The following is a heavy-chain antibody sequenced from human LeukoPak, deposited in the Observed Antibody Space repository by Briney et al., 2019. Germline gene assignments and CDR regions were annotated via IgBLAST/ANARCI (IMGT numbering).Heavy chain of an antibody. V-gene: IGHV1-8*01. CDR1: GYTFTSFD. CDR3: ARGRGWGILDS. Sequence: ASVKVSCKASGYTFTSFDIHWVRQAAGHGLEWMSWMSPNSENRGYAQKFQGRVTMTTDTSIDTAYMELSSLTFDDTAIYYCARGRGWGILDSWGQGNLVTVSS. D-gene: IGHD6-19*01. J-gene: IGHJ4*02. CDR2: MSPNSENR.